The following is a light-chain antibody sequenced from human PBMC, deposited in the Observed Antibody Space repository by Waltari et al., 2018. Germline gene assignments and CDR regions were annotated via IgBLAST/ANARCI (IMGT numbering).Light chain of an antibody. CDR1: QSVSTN. CDR2: GAS. J-gene: IGKJ1*01. V-gene: IGKV3-15*01. CDR3: QQYNSWPPWT. Sequence: EVVMTQSPATLSVSPGERATLSCRASQSVSTNLAWYQHKPGQAPRLLIYGASTRATGIPARFSGSGSGTEFTLTITSLQSEDFAAYYCQQYNSWPPWTCGQGITVEIK.